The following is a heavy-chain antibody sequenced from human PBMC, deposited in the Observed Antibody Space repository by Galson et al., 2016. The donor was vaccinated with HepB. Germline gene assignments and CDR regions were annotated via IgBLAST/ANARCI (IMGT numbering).Heavy chain of an antibody. CDR2: VSTYNGNT. D-gene: IGHD1-26*01. CDR1: GYTFTSYG. CDR3: ARDYSGSELDY. Sequence: SVKVSCKASGYTFTSYGFSWVRQAPGQGLEWMGWVSTYNGNTNYAQKFQGRVTMTTDTSTSTAYMELRSLRSDDTAVYYCARDYSGSELDYWGQGTLVTVSS. J-gene: IGHJ4*02. V-gene: IGHV1-18*01.